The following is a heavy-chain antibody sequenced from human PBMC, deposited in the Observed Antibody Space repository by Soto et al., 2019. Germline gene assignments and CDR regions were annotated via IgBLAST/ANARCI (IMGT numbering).Heavy chain of an antibody. CDR3: ARDGRYSGSYGGYYFDY. Sequence: QVQLVQSGAEVKKPGASVKVSCKASGYTFTSYGISWVRQAPGQGLEWMGWISANNGNTNYAQKIQGRVTMTTDTSTSTAYMELRSLRSDDTVVYYCARDGRYSGSYGGYYFDYWGQGTLVTVSS. CDR1: GYTFTSYG. D-gene: IGHD1-26*01. V-gene: IGHV1-18*01. CDR2: ISANNGNT. J-gene: IGHJ4*02.